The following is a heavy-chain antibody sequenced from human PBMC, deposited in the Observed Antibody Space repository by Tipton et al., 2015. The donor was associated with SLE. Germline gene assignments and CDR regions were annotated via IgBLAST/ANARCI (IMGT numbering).Heavy chain of an antibody. D-gene: IGHD3-16*01. Sequence: TLSLTCNVSGGSISSHYWSWIRQPPGKGLEWIGEINHSGSTNYNPSLKSRVTISVDTSKNQFSLKLSSVTAADTAVHYCASSRGIDYYYGMDVWGQGTTVTVSS. CDR1: GGSISSHY. CDR2: INHSGST. J-gene: IGHJ6*02. CDR3: ASSRGIDYYYGMDV. V-gene: IGHV4-34*01.